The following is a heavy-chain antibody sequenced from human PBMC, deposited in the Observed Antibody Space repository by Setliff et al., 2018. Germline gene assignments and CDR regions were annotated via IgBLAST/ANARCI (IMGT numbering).Heavy chain of an antibody. V-gene: IGHV4-34*01. CDR2: TNHSGST. J-gene: IGHJ6*03. Sequence: PSETLSLTCAVYGGSFSGYYWSWIRQPPGKGLEWIGETNHSGSTNYNPSLKSRVTISVDTSKNRFSLKLNSVTAADTAVYYCARVRRVVIAYYYYMDVWGKGTTVTVSS. D-gene: IGHD2-21*01. CDR1: GGSFSGYY. CDR3: ARVRRVVIAYYYYMDV.